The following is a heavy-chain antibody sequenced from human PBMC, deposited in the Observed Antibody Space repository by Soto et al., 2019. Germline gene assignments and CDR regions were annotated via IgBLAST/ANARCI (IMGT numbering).Heavy chain of an antibody. V-gene: IGHV3-30*03. D-gene: IGHD6-13*01. Sequence: QVQLVESGGGVVQPGRSLRLSCAASGFTFSSYGMHWARQAPGEGLEWVAVISYDGNRKYYADSVKGRFIISRDFSKNTVDLHMNSLRVEDTAVYFCARKGYGGRWSLDYWGQGSLVTVSS. CDR1: GFTFSSYG. CDR3: ARKGYGGRWSLDY. CDR2: ISYDGNRK. J-gene: IGHJ4*02.